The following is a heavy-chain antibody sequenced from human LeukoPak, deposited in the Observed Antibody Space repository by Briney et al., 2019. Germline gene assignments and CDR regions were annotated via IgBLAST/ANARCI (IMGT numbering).Heavy chain of an antibody. CDR1: GFTFDDYA. J-gene: IGHJ4*02. Sequence: GGSLRLSCAASGFTFDDYAMHWVRQAPGKGLEWVSGISWNSGSIGYADSVKGRFSISRDNAKNSVYLHMNSPRAEDTAVYYCATRYDYGEYQEYWGQGTLVIVSS. CDR3: ATRYDYGEYQEY. V-gene: IGHV3-9*01. CDR2: ISWNSGSI. D-gene: IGHD4-17*01.